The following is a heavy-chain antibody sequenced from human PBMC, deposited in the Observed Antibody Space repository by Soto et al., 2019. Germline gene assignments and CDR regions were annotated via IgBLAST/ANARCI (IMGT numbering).Heavy chain of an antibody. J-gene: IGHJ6*02. CDR2: FDPEDGET. CDR1: GYTLTELS. D-gene: IGHD3-9*01. V-gene: IGHV1-24*01. CDR3: ATDRARRSYDILTGYRKGPYYYYGMDV. Sequence: GASVKVSCKVSGYTLTELSMHWVRQAPGKGLERMGGFDPEDGETIYAQKFQGRVTMTEDTSTDTAYMELSSLRSEDTAVYYCATDRARRSYDILTGYRKGPYYYYGMDVWGQGTTVTVSS.